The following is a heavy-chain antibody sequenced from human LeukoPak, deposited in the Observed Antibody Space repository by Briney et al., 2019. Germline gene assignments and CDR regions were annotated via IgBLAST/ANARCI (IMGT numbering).Heavy chain of an antibody. CDR1: GFTFSSYS. Sequence: GGSLRLSCAASGFTFSSYSMNWVRQAPGKGLEWVSSISSSSSYIYYADSVKGRFTISRDNAKNSLYLQMNSLRAEDTAVYYCARMLVVAGTTLGYWGQGTLVTVSS. D-gene: IGHD1-1*01. J-gene: IGHJ4*02. CDR3: ARMLVVAGTTLGY. CDR2: ISSSSSYI. V-gene: IGHV3-21*01.